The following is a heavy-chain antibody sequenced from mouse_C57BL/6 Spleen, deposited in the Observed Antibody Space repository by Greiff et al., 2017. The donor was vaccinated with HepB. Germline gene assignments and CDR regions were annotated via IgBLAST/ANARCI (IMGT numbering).Heavy chain of an antibody. V-gene: IGHV2-9-1*01. CDR3: ARNYDDYDDAMDY. D-gene: IGHD2-4*01. CDR2: IWTGGGT. CDR1: GFSLTSYA. Sequence: VQRVESGPGLVAPSQSLSITCTVSGFSLTSYAISWVRQPPGKGLEWLGVIWTGGGTNYNSALKSRLSISKDNSKSQVFLKMNSLQTDDTARYYCARNYDDYDDAMDYWGQGTSVTVSS. J-gene: IGHJ4*01.